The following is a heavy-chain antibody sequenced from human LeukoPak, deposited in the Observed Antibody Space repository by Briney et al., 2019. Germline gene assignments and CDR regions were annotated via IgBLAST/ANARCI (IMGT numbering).Heavy chain of an antibody. Sequence: GGSLRLSCVVSGFTFSDYYMSWIRQAPGKGLGWVSYISSTGGTIDYTDSVKGRFTISRDNAKNSLYLQMNSLRAEDTAVYYCARDLMKSSWYPYYFDYWGQGALVTVSS. J-gene: IGHJ4*02. V-gene: IGHV3-11*01. D-gene: IGHD6-13*01. CDR3: ARDLMKSSWYPYYFDY. CDR2: ISSTGGTI. CDR1: GFTFSDYY.